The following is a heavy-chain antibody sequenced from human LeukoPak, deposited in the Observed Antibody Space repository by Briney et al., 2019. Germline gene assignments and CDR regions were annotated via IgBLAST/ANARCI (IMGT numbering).Heavy chain of an antibody. V-gene: IGHV4-31*03. CDR2: IYYSGST. Sequence: SETLSLTCTVPGGSISSGGYYWSWIRQPPGEGLEWIGYIYYSGSTYYNPSLKSRVTISVDTSKNQFSLKLSSVTAADTAVYYCATSQPMYSSSYYFDYWGQGTLVTVSS. D-gene: IGHD6-6*01. CDR3: ATSQPMYSSSYYFDY. CDR1: GGSISSGGYY. J-gene: IGHJ4*02.